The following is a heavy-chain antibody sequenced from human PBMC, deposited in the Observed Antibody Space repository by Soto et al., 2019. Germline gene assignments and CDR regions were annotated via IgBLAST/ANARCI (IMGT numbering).Heavy chain of an antibody. CDR3: ARDWYYDFWSGPRDV. V-gene: IGHV3-48*02. J-gene: IGHJ6*02. CDR1: GFSLINYN. CDR2: ITDSSDTV. Sequence: PGGSLRLSCVASGFSLINYNMTWVRQAPGKGLEWVSYITDSSDTVHYADSVRGRFTISRDNAESSLYLQMNSLRDDDTAVYVCARDWYYDFWSGPRDVWGQGTTVTVSS. D-gene: IGHD3-3*01.